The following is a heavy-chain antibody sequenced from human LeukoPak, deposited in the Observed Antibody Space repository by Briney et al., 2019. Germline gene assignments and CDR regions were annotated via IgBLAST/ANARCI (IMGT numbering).Heavy chain of an antibody. CDR2: INTNTGNP. D-gene: IGHD4-17*01. Sequence: GASVKVSCKASGYTFTSYGISWVRQAPGQGLEWMGWINTNTGNPTYAQGFTGRFVFSLDTSVSTAYLQISSLKAEDTAVYYCARDRLGDSRHDAFDIWGQGTMVTVSS. CDR3: ARDRLGDSRHDAFDI. V-gene: IGHV7-4-1*02. CDR1: GYTFTSYG. J-gene: IGHJ3*02.